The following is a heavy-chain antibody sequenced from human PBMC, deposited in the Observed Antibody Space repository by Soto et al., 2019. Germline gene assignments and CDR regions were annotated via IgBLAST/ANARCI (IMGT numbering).Heavy chain of an antibody. Sequence: SFTASGFIFSTYSMQWVRQAPGKGLDWVAVISYDGVNKYHADSVRGRFTISRDNSKNTLYLQMSSLRADDTAVYYCARDPIVVVPSARGPPYGMDVWGQGTKVTVSS. V-gene: IGHV3-30-3*01. D-gene: IGHD2-2*01. CDR3: ARDPIVVVPSARGPPYGMDV. J-gene: IGHJ6*02. CDR1: GFIFSTYS. CDR2: ISYDGVNK.